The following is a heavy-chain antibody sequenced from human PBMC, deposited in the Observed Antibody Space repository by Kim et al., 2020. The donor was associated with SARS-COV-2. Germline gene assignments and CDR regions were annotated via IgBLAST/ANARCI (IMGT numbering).Heavy chain of an antibody. Sequence: GSLRLSCAASGFIFSSYAMHWVRQAPGKGLEWVAVISYDGNNKYYTDSVKGRFTISRDNSKNTLSLQMNSLRAEDTAVYYCARADTLLWFGEFHFDYWGQGTLVTVSS. V-gene: IGHV3-30*04. CDR3: ARADTLLWFGEFHFDY. CDR2: ISYDGNNK. J-gene: IGHJ4*02. CDR1: GFIFSSYA. D-gene: IGHD3-10*01.